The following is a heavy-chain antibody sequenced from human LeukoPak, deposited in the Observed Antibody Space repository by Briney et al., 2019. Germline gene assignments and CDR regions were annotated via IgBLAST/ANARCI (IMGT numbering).Heavy chain of an antibody. Sequence: SETLSLTCTVSGGSISSYYWSWIRQPPGKGLEWIGYIYYSGSTNYNPSLKSRVTISVDTSKNQFSLKLSSVTAADTAVYYCARGVSGRGWYRGEDPQFDYWGQGTLVTVSS. CDR3: ARGVSGRGWYRGEDPQFDY. J-gene: IGHJ4*02. V-gene: IGHV4-59*01. CDR1: GGSISSYY. D-gene: IGHD6-19*01. CDR2: IYYSGST.